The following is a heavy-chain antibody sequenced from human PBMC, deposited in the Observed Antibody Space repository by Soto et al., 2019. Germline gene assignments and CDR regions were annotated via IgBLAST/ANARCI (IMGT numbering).Heavy chain of an antibody. CDR3: ARASGYDYIWGSYRYTHPFDY. CDR2: ISSSSSYI. V-gene: IGHV3-21*01. Sequence: GGSLRLSCAASGFTFSSYSMNWVRQAPGKGLEWVSSISSSSSYIYYADSVKGRFTISRDNAKNSLYLQMNSLRAEDTAVYYCARASGYDYIWGSYRYTHPFDYWGQGTLVTVSS. D-gene: IGHD3-16*02. CDR1: GFTFSSYS. J-gene: IGHJ4*02.